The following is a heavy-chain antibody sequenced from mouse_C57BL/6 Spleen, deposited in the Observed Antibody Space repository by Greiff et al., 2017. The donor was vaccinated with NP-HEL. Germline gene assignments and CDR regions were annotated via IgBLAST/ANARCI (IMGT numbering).Heavy chain of an antibody. D-gene: IGHD1-1*01. CDR3: ARGRLNYCGSSYDIDY. CDR1: GYAFSSSW. V-gene: IGHV1-82*01. J-gene: IGHJ2*01. Sequence: QVQLQQSGPELVKPGASVKISCKASGYAFSSSWMNWVKQRPGKGLEWIGRIYPGDGDTNYNGKFKGKATLTADKSSSTAYMQLSSLTSEDSAVYFCARGRLNYCGSSYDIDYWGQGTTLTVSS. CDR2: IYPGDGDT.